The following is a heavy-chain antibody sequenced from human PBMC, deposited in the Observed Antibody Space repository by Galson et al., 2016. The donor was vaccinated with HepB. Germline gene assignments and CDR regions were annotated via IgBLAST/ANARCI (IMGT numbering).Heavy chain of an antibody. CDR2: ISAYNGNT. CDR1: GYTFTNYG. CDR3: ASRELRPPYYYYGMDF. Sequence: SVKVSCKASGYTFTNYGINWVRQAPGQGLEWMGWISAYNGNTNYAQKLQGRVTMTTDTSTSTAYMELRRLRSDDTAVYYCASRELRPPYYYYGMDFWGQGTTVTVSS. D-gene: IGHD3-10*01. V-gene: IGHV1-18*01. J-gene: IGHJ6*02.